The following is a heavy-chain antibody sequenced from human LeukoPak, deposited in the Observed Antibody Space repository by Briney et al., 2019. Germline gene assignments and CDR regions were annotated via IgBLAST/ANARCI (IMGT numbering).Heavy chain of an antibody. CDR3: ARTRRVAALYFDY. D-gene: IGHD6-6*01. V-gene: IGHV1-2*02. Sequence: VASVKVSCKASGYTFTGYYMHWVRQAPGQGLEWMGWINPNSGGTNYAQKFQGRVTMTRDTSISTAYMELSRLRSDDTAVYYCARTRRVAALYFDYWGQGTLVTVSS. CDR2: INPNSGGT. J-gene: IGHJ4*02. CDR1: GYTFTGYY.